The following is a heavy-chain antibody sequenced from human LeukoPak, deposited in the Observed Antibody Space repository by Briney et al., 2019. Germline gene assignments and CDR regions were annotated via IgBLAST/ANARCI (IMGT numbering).Heavy chain of an antibody. Sequence: GGSLRLSCAASGFTFSSYAMSWVRQAPGKGLEWVSAISGSGGSTYYADSVKGRFTISRDNSKNTLYLQMNSLRAEDTAVYYCAEDLARSVVVPAAINYYYYGMDVWGQGTTVTVSS. J-gene: IGHJ6*02. V-gene: IGHV3-23*01. CDR1: GFTFSSYA. CDR2: ISGSGGST. CDR3: AEDLARSVVVPAAINYYYYGMDV. D-gene: IGHD2-2*01.